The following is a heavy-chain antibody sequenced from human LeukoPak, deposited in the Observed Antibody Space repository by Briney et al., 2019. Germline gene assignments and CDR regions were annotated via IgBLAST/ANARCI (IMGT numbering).Heavy chain of an antibody. J-gene: IGHJ3*02. V-gene: IGHV3-64*01. CDR1: GFTFSTYW. Sequence: GGSLRLSCAASGFTFSTYWMHWVRQAPGKGLEYVSAITNNGDSTYHANSVKGRFTISRDNSKNTLYLQMGSLRAEDMAVYYCARDNRRSGVSGSWAAFDIWGQGTMVTVSS. CDR3: ARDNRRSGVSGSWAAFDI. CDR2: ITNNGDST. D-gene: IGHD3-10*01.